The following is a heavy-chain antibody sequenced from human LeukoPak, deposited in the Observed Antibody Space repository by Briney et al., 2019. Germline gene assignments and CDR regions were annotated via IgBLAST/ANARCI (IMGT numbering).Heavy chain of an antibody. D-gene: IGHD4-11*01. Sequence: VSVKVSCKASGYTFTGYYMHWVRQAPGQGLEWMGWINPNSGGTNYAQKFQGRVTMTRDTSISTAYMELSRLRSDDTAVYYCARHHYSDYPVDYWGQGTLVTVSS. CDR3: ARHHYSDYPVDY. V-gene: IGHV1-2*02. CDR1: GYTFTGYY. CDR2: INPNSGGT. J-gene: IGHJ4*02.